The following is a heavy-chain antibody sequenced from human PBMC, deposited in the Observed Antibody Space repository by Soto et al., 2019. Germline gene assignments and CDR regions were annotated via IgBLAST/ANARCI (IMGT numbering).Heavy chain of an antibody. J-gene: IGHJ5*02. D-gene: IGHD3-10*01. Sequence: PSETLSLTCTVSGGSVSSGSYYWSWIRQPPGKGLEWIGYIYYSGSTNYNPSLKSRVTISVDTSKNQFSLKLSSVTAVDTAVYYCARATGGRLWFGELLLNWFDPWGQGTLVTVSS. CDR1: GGSVSSGSYY. V-gene: IGHV4-61*01. CDR3: ARATGGRLWFGELLLNWFDP. CDR2: IYYSGST.